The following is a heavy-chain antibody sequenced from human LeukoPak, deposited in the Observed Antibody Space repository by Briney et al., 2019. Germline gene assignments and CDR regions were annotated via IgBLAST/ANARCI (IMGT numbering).Heavy chain of an antibody. J-gene: IGHJ4*02. D-gene: IGHD5-12*01. V-gene: IGHV5-51*01. Sequence: GESLKISCKGSGYSFANYWIGWVRQMPGKGLEWMGIIYPGDSDTRYSPSFQGQVTISADKSISTAYLQWSSLKASDTAMYYCARSEAMIMSNFDSWGQGTLVTVSS. CDR3: ARSEAMIMSNFDS. CDR1: GYSFANYW. CDR2: IYPGDSDT.